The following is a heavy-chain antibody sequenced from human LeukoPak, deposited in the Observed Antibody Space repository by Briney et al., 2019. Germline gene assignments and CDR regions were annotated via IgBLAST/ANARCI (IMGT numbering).Heavy chain of an antibody. D-gene: IGHD3-3*01. CDR1: GFTFSSYA. CDR3: ARLGPFLEWSVPFDY. Sequence: GGSLRLSCASSGFTFSSYAMSWVRQAPGKGLEWVANIKQDGSEKYYVDSVKGRFTISRDNAKNSLYLQMNSLRAEDTAVYYCARLGPFLEWSVPFDYWGQGTLVTVSS. J-gene: IGHJ4*02. CDR2: IKQDGSEK. V-gene: IGHV3-7*01.